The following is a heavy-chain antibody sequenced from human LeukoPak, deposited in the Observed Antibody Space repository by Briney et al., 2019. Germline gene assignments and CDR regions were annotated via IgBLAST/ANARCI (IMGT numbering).Heavy chain of an antibody. CDR2: IRGSAGSS. V-gene: IGHV3-23*01. D-gene: IGHD5-24*01. CDR3: ARVWPGDGYNPDYYGMDV. CDR1: GFIFSNYA. Sequence: PGGSLRLSCAASGFIFSNYAMSWVRQAPGKGLEWVSVIRGSAGSSYYGDSVKGRFTISRDNSKNILYLQMNSLRVEDTALYYCARVWPGDGYNPDYYGMDVWGQGTTVTVSS. J-gene: IGHJ6*02.